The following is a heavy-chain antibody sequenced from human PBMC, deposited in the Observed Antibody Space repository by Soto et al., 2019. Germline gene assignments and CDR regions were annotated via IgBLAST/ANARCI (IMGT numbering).Heavy chain of an antibody. Sequence: SETLSLTCTVSGGSISSYYWSWIRQPPGKGLEWIGYIYYSGSTNYNPSLKSRVTISVDTSKNQFSLKLSSVTAADTAVYYCARTRPYGGLDYWGQGTLVTVS. CDR3: ARTRPYGGLDY. CDR2: IYYSGST. D-gene: IGHD6-6*01. CDR1: GGSISSYY. V-gene: IGHV4-59*01. J-gene: IGHJ4*02.